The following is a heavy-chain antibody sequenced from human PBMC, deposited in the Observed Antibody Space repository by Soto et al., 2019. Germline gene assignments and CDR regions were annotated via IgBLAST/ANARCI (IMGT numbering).Heavy chain of an antibody. V-gene: IGHV4-31*03. Sequence: SETLSLTCTVSGSSISSGGYHWSWIRQHPGKGLEWIGYIYYSGSTYYNPSLKSRVTISVDTSKNQFSLKLSSVTAADTAVYYCARSSPIRFLEWLNAFDIGGHGTMVTVSS. J-gene: IGHJ3*02. D-gene: IGHD3-3*01. CDR2: IYYSGST. CDR3: ARSSPIRFLEWLNAFDI. CDR1: GSSISSGGYH.